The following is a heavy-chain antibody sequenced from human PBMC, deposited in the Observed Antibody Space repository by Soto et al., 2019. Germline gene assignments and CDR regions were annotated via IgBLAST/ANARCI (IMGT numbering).Heavy chain of an antibody. Sequence: QVQLVQSGAEVKKPGSSVKVSCKASGGTFSSYAITWVRQAPGQGLEWMGGIIPIFGTANYAQKFQGRVTMTRDTSISTAYMELSRLRSDDTSVYYCARGQGYSSSSFEFDYWGQGTLVTVSS. CDR1: GGTFSSYA. CDR2: IIPIFGTA. D-gene: IGHD6-6*01. CDR3: ARGQGYSSSSFEFDY. J-gene: IGHJ4*02. V-gene: IGHV1-69*06.